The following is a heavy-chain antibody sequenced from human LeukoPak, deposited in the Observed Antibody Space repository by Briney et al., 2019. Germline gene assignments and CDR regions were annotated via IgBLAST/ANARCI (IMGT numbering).Heavy chain of an antibody. CDR1: GFTFSSYA. J-gene: IGHJ4*02. V-gene: IGHV3-23*01. Sequence: GGSLRLSCAASGFTFSSYAMSWVRQAPGKGLEWVAGISGSGGSPYYAESMKGRFTISRDNSKNMLHLQMNSLRADDTAVYYCARGSSGSYYNSRFDFWGQGTLVSVSS. CDR3: ARGSSGSYYNSRFDF. D-gene: IGHD3-10*01. CDR2: ISGSGGSP.